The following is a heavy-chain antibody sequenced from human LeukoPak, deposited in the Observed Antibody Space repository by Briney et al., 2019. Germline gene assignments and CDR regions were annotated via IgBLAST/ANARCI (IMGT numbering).Heavy chain of an antibody. CDR2: IYSRGST. CDR1: GGSISSSNYY. V-gene: IGHV4-39*07. Sequence: PSETLSLTCTVSGGSISSSNYYWGWIRQSPGKGLEWIGSIYSRGSTYYNPSLKSRVIVSSDMSKNQFSLMLNSVTAADTAVYFCARGRVSSSTWYSTYYYYFYMDVWGKGTTVTVSS. CDR3: ARGRVSSSTWYSTYYYYFYMDV. D-gene: IGHD4-11*01. J-gene: IGHJ6*03.